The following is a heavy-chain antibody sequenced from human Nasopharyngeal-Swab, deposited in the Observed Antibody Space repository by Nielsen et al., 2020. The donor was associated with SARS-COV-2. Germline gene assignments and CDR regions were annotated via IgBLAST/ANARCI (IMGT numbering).Heavy chain of an antibody. CDR3: AHSSSVTARPFDY. CDR1: GFSLSTSGVG. Sequence: SGPTLAKPTQTLTLTCTFSGFSLSTSGVGWIRQPPGKALEWLALIYWDDDKRYSPSLKSRLTITKDTSKNQVVLTMTNMDPVDTATYYCAHSSSVTARPFDYWGQGTLVTVSS. D-gene: IGHD2-21*02. V-gene: IGHV2-5*02. J-gene: IGHJ4*02. CDR2: IYWDDDK.